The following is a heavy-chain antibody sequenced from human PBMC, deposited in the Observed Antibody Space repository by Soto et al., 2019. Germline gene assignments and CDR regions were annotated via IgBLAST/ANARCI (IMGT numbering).Heavy chain of an antibody. CDR3: ARGVGSGSYYNQYNWFDP. J-gene: IGHJ5*02. CDR1: GYTFTNYG. Sequence: ASVKVSCKASGYTFTNYGISWVRQAPGQGLEWMGWINVYNGNTKYAQKVQGRVTKTTDTSTSTAYMELRSLRSDDTAVYYCARGVGSGSYYNQYNWFDPWGQGTLVTVSS. CDR2: INVYNGNT. V-gene: IGHV1-18*01. D-gene: IGHD3-10*01.